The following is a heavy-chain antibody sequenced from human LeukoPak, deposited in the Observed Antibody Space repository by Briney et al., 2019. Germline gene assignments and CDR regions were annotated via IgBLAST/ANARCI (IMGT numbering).Heavy chain of an antibody. CDR2: IYYSGST. D-gene: IGHD5-12*01. CDR1: GGSISSYY. J-gene: IGHJ4*02. Sequence: SETLSLTCTVSGGSISSYYWSWIRQPPGKGLEWIGYIYYSGSTNYNPSLKSRVTISVDTSKNQFSLKLSPVTAADTAVYYCARDKGPTKYRDWGQGTLVTVSS. CDR3: ARDKGPTKYRD. V-gene: IGHV4-59*01.